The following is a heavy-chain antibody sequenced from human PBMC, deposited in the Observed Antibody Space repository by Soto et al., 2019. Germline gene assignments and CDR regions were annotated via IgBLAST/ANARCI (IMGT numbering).Heavy chain of an antibody. Sequence: GGSLRLSRAASGFNYSSYSMNCVSQDPCKWLEWVAVISYDGSNKYYADSVKGRFTISRDISKNTLYLQMNSLRAEDTAVYYYAKDLPESSGWLDYWGQGT. V-gene: IGHV3-30*18. D-gene: IGHD6-19*01. CDR2: ISYDGSNK. J-gene: IGHJ4*02. CDR3: AKDLPESSGWLDY. CDR1: GFNYSSYS.